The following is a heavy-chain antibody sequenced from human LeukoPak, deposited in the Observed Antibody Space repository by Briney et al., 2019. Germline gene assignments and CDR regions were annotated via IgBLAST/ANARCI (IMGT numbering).Heavy chain of an antibody. V-gene: IGHV3-7*03. CDR2: IKQDGSEK. CDR3: ARFTLRYCSGTSCPWGMDV. D-gene: IGHD2-2*01. Sequence: GGSLRLSCAASGFTFSSYWMSWVRQAPGKGLEWVANIKQDGSEKYYVDSVKGRFTISRDNAKNSLYLQMNSLRAEDTAVYFCARFTLRYCSGTSCPWGMDVWGQGTTVTVSS. J-gene: IGHJ6*02. CDR1: GFTFSSYW.